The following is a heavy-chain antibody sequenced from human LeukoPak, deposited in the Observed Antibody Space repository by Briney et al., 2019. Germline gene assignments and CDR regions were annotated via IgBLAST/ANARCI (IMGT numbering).Heavy chain of an antibody. J-gene: IGHJ5*02. CDR3: ANMAVPA. D-gene: IGHD6-19*01. CDR2: INSDGSTI. V-gene: IGHV3-74*03. Sequence: GSLRLSCAASGFTFSTNWMNWVRQAPGKGLMWVSRINSDGSTITYADSVKGRFTISRDNAKNTLYLQMNSLRAEDTAVYYCANMAVPALGQGTLVTVSS. CDR1: GFTFSTNW.